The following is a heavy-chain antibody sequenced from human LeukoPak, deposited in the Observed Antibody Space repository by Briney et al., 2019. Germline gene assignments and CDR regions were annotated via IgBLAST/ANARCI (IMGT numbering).Heavy chain of an antibody. V-gene: IGHV1-69*05. CDR2: IIPIFGTA. CDR3: ARGRSVVVPAAIGWFDP. CDR1: GGTFSSYA. D-gene: IGHD2-2*02. Sequence: ASVKISCKASGGTFSSYAISWVRQAPGQGLEWMGGIIPIFGTANYAQKFQGRVTITTDESTSTAYMELSSLRSEDTAVYYCARGRSVVVPAAIGWFDPWGQGTLVTVSS. J-gene: IGHJ5*02.